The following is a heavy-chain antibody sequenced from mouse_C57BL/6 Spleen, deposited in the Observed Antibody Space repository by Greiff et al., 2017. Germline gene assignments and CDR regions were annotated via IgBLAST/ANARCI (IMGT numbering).Heavy chain of an antibody. J-gene: IGHJ4*01. CDR1: GFHIKNTY. V-gene: IGHV14-3*01. Sequence: EVQLQQSVAELVRPGASVKLSCTASGFHIKNTYMHWVKQRPEQGLEWIGRIDPANGNTKYAPKFQGKATITADTSSNTAYLQLSSLTSEDTAIYYCARGVTTVVDAMDYWGQGTSVTVSS. D-gene: IGHD1-1*01. CDR2: IDPANGNT. CDR3: ARGVTTVVDAMDY.